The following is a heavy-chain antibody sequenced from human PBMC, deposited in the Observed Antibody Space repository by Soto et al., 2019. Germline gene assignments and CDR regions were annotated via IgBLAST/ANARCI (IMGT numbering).Heavy chain of an antibody. CDR3: AREGGAGIWHPTDY. V-gene: IGHV4-31*03. Sequence: QVQLQESGPGLVKPSQTLSLTGTVSGGSVSGGGYDWNWIRQHPGKGMEWSGYIYYSGSTYYNPSLNSRVTLSVDTSKNQFSLKLNSVPAADTAVYYCAREGGAGIWHPTDYWGHGTLVTVSS. CDR1: GGSVSGGGYD. J-gene: IGHJ4*01. CDR2: IYYSGST. D-gene: IGHD3-10*01.